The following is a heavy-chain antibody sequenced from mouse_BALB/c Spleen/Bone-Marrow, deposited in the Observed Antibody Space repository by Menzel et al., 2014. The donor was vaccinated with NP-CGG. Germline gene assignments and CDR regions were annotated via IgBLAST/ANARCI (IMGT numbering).Heavy chain of an antibody. J-gene: IGHJ4*01. V-gene: IGHV5-15*02. CDR1: GFTFSDYG. D-gene: IGHD1-1*01. CDR2: ISNLAYSI. CDR3: ARFITTVVVDAVDY. Sequence: DVMLVESGGGLVQPGGSRKLSCAASGFTFSDYGMAWVRQAPGKGPEWVAFISNLAYSIYYADTVTGRFTISRENAKNTLYLEMSSLRSEDTAMYYCARFITTVVVDAVDYWGQGTSVTVSS.